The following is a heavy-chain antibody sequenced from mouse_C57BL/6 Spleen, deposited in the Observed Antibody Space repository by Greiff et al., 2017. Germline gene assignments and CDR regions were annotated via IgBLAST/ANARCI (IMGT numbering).Heavy chain of an antibody. CDR2: IYPRSGNT. J-gene: IGHJ4*01. Sequence: QVQLQQSGAELARPGASVKLSCKASGYTFTSYGISWVKQRTGQGLEWIGEIYPRSGNTYYNEKFKGKATLTADKSSSTAYMELRSLTSEDSAVYFCARVNDSKGDYYAMDYWGQGTAVTVSS. CDR3: ARVNDSKGDYYAMDY. D-gene: IGHD2-5*01. V-gene: IGHV1-81*01. CDR1: GYTFTSYG.